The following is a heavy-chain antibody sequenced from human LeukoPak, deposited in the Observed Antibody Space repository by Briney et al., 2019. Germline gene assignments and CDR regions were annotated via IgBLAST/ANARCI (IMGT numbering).Heavy chain of an antibody. CDR1: GGSISSSSYY. Sequence: SETLSLTCTVSGGSISSSSYYWSWIRQPAGKGLEWIGRIYTSGSTNYNPSLKSRVTMSVDTSNNQFSLKLSSVTAADTAVYYCARDRSPYYYGSGSPFDYWGQGTLVTVSS. V-gene: IGHV4-61*02. CDR3: ARDRSPYYYGSGSPFDY. J-gene: IGHJ4*02. D-gene: IGHD3-10*01. CDR2: IYTSGST.